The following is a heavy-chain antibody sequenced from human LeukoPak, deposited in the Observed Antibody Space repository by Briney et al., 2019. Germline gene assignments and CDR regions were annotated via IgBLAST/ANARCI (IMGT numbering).Heavy chain of an antibody. CDR3: ARAGCSGGSCYYPLNY. D-gene: IGHD2-15*01. Sequence: GGALKISFKGSGSSFTSYWIGWVRARPGKGLGWMGIIYPGDSDTRYSPSFQGQVTISADKSLSTAYLQWSSLKASDTAMYYCARAGCSGGSCYYPLNYWGQGTLVTVSS. J-gene: IGHJ4*02. V-gene: IGHV5-51*01. CDR1: GSSFTSYW. CDR2: IYPGDSDT.